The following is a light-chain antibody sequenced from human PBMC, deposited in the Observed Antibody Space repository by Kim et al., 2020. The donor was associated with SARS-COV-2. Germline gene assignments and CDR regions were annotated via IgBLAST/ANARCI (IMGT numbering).Light chain of an antibody. V-gene: IGLV1-44*01. CDR3: AAWDDSVTGWV. J-gene: IGLJ3*02. CDR1: YTNIGGNT. CDR2: SND. Sequence: GQRVTISCSGTYTNIGGNTVNWYQQLPGTAPKLLIYSNDQRPSGVPDRFSGSKSDTSASLAISGLQSEDEAVYHCAAWDDSVTGWVFGGGTELTVL.